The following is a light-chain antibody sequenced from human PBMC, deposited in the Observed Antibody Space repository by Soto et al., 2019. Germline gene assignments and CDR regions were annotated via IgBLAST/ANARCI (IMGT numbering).Light chain of an antibody. CDR3: NSYTSSSTVV. CDR2: DVS. V-gene: IGLV2-14*03. CDR1: SSDVGGYNY. Sequence: QSALTQPASVSGSPGQSITISCTGTSSDVGGYNYVSWYQQHPGKAPKLMIYDVSNRPSGVSNRFSGSKSGNTASLTISGLQAEDEADYYCNSYTSSSTVVFGEGTKLTVL. J-gene: IGLJ2*01.